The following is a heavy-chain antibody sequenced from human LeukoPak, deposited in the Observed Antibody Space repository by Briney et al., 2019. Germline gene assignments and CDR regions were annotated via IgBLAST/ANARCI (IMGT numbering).Heavy chain of an antibody. CDR3: AKDVTLGYRDY. Sequence: PGRSLRLSCAASGFTFSCCGMHWVRQAPGRGLEWVAVIWYDGGNKYYADSVKGRFTISRDNSKGTLFLEMNSLRAEDTGVYYCAKDVTLGYRDYWGQGTLVTVSS. V-gene: IGHV3-33*06. D-gene: IGHD2-15*01. J-gene: IGHJ4*02. CDR2: IWYDGGNK. CDR1: GFTFSCCG.